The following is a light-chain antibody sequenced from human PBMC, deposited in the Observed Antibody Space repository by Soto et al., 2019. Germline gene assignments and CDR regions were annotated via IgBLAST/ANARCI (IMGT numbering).Light chain of an antibody. CDR1: QSINSW. Sequence: DIPMTQSPSTLSASVGDRVTITCRASQSINSWLAWYQQKPGKAPQILIYDASTLKSGVPSRFSASGSGTEFTLIISSLQPDDCATYYCQQYTSYSWTFGQGTKVEI. CDR2: DAS. CDR3: QQYTSYSWT. V-gene: IGKV1-5*01. J-gene: IGKJ1*01.